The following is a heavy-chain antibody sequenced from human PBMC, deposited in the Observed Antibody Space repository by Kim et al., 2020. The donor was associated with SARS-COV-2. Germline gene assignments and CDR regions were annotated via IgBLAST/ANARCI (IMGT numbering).Heavy chain of an antibody. CDR1: GFTFSDYN. CDR2: ISNNEVHT. Sequence: GGSLRLSCVVFGFTFSDYNMHWVRQAPGKGLEWLSLISNNEVHTYYADLVRGRFTVSRDNAKNSLYLQMNNLTVDDTAIYYCARDVSPVLFD. V-gene: IGHV3-21*05. CDR3: ARDVSPVLFD. D-gene: IGHD1-1*01. J-gene: IGHJ4*01.